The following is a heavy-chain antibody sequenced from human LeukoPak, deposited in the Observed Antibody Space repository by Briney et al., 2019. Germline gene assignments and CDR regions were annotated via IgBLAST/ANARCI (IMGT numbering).Heavy chain of an antibody. CDR3: ARDGLAAITFDY. V-gene: IGHV3-74*01. J-gene: IGHJ4*02. CDR1: GFTFSSYW. CDR2: INSDGSST. D-gene: IGHD5-24*01. Sequence: PGGSLRLCCVASGFTFSSYWMHWGRQAPGKGLVWVSHINSDGSSTTYADSVKGRFTISRDNAKNTLYLQMNSLRAEDTAVYYCARDGLAAITFDYWGQGILVTVSS.